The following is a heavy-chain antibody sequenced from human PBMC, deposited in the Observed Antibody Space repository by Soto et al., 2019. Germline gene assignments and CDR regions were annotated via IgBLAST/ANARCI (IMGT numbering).Heavy chain of an antibody. CDR2: ISHDGSYK. J-gene: IGHJ3*02. Sequence: QVQLVESGGGVVQPGRSLRLSCAASGFSFTTYVMHWVRQAPGKGLEWVAVISHDGSYKYYGDAVKGRFTISRDTSKNAVYLEMNSLRPEDPAVYYCAKGLLAIVGTTLPRDAFNIWGQGTMVTVSS. CDR1: GFSFTTYV. CDR3: AKGLLAIVGTTLPRDAFNI. D-gene: IGHD1-26*01. V-gene: IGHV3-30*18.